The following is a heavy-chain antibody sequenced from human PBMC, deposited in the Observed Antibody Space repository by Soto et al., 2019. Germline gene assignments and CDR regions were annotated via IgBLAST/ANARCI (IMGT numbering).Heavy chain of an antibody. J-gene: IGHJ4*02. CDR2: IYYSGIT. CDR3: ARGDSSGYTFDY. V-gene: IGHV4-59*12. D-gene: IGHD3-22*01. CDR1: GGSITSYY. Sequence: SETLSLTCTFSGGSITSYYWSWIRQPPGKGLEWIGYIYYSGITDYNPSLKSRVTISVDTSKNQFSLKLSSVTAADTAVYYCARGDSSGYTFDYWGQGTLVTVSS.